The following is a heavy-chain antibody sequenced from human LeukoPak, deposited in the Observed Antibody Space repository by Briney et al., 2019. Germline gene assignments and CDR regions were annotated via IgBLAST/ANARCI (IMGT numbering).Heavy chain of an antibody. CDR1: GYTFTSYG. CDR3: ARVSPPHTLNLYYYDSSGYFRGPVTFDY. J-gene: IGHJ4*02. D-gene: IGHD3-22*01. CDR2: ISAYNGNT. V-gene: IGHV1-18*01. Sequence: EASVKVSCKASGYTFTSYGISWVRQAPGQGLEWMGWISAYNGNTNYAQKLQGRVTMTTDTSTSTAYMELRSLRSDDTAVYYCARVSPPHTLNLYYYDSSGYFRGPVTFDYWGQGTLVTVSS.